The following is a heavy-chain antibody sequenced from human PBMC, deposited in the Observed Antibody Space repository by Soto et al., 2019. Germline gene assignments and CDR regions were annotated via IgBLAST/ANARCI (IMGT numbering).Heavy chain of an antibody. Sequence: GGSLRLSCAASGFTFSSYSLHWVRQAPGKGLEWVAVISYDGSNKYYADSVKGRFTISRDNSNTTLYLEMDSLRAEDTAVYYCAKDAPLWFGELFPFDYWGQGTLVTVSS. CDR1: GFTFSSYS. CDR2: ISYDGSNK. CDR3: AKDAPLWFGELFPFDY. V-gene: IGHV3-30-3*01. J-gene: IGHJ4*02. D-gene: IGHD3-10*01.